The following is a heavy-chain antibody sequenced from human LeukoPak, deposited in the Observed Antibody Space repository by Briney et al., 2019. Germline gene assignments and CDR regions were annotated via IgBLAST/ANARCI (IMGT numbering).Heavy chain of an antibody. CDR2: IFYSGST. Sequence: PSETLSLTCTISGGSISSSSYYWGWIRQPPGKGLEWIGSIFYSGSTYYNPSLKSRVTISVDTSKNQFSLNLSSVTAADTAVYYCARPATVTTSFWNFDLWGRGTLVTVSS. CDR1: GGSISSSSYY. CDR3: ARPATVTTSFWNFDL. D-gene: IGHD4-17*01. J-gene: IGHJ2*01. V-gene: IGHV4-39*01.